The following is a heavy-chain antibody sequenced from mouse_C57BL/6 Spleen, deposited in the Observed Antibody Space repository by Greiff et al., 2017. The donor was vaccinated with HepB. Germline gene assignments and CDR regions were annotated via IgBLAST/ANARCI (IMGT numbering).Heavy chain of an antibody. CDR3: ARIHYYGSSYGDY. D-gene: IGHD1-1*01. CDR2: ISYDGSN. V-gene: IGHV3-6*01. CDR1: GYSITSGYY. Sequence: EVKLQESGPGLVKPSQSLSLTCSVTGYSITSGYYWNWIRQFPGNKLEWMGYISYDGSNNYNPSLKNRISITRDTSKNQFFLKLNSVTTEDTATYYCARIHYYGSSYGDYWGQGTTLTVSS. J-gene: IGHJ2*01.